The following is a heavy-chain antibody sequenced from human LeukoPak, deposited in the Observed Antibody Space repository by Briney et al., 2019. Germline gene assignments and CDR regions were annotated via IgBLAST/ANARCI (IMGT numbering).Heavy chain of an antibody. CDR2: ISSSSSYI. J-gene: IGHJ4*02. D-gene: IGHD6-19*01. Sequence: GGSLRLSCAASGFTFRTYAMNWVRQAPGKGLEWVSSISSSSSYIYYADSVKGRFTISRDNAKNSLYLQMNSLRAEDTAVYYCARMLGVAVAADYWGQGTLVTVSS. CDR1: GFTFRTYA. CDR3: ARMLGVAVAADY. V-gene: IGHV3-21*01.